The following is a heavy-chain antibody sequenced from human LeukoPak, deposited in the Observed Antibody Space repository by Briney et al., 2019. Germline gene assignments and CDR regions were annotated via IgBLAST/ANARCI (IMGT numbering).Heavy chain of an antibody. J-gene: IGHJ4*02. CDR1: GGSISSSNW. D-gene: IGHD6-13*01. CDR2: IYYSGST. V-gene: IGHV4-4*02. Sequence: SETLSLTCAVSGGSISSSNWWSWVRQPPGKGLEWIGSIYYSGSTYYNPSLKSRVTISVDTSKNQFSLKLSSVTAADTAVYYCARGIGSWYHNSHFDYWGQGTLVTVSS. CDR3: ARGIGSWYHNSHFDY.